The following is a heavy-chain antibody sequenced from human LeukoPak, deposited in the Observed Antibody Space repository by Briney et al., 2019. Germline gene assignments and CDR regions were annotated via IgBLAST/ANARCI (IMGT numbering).Heavy chain of an antibody. CDR3: AKVDSGVLTGYYRGGYYFDY. CDR2: IYSGGST. J-gene: IGHJ4*02. V-gene: IGHV3-53*01. D-gene: IGHD3-9*01. CDR1: GFTVSSNY. Sequence: AGGSLRLSCAASGFTVSSNYMSWVRQAPGKGLEWVSVIYSGGSTYYADSVKGRFTISRDNSKNTLYLQMNSLRAEDTAVYYCAKVDSGVLTGYYRGGYYFDYWGQGTLVTVSS.